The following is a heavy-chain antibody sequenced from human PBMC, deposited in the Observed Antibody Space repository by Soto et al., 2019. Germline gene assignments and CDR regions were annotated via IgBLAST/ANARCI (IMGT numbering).Heavy chain of an antibody. CDR1: GYTFTSYD. Sequence: ASVKVSCKASGYTFTSYDINWVRQATGQGREWMGWMNPNSGNTGYAQKFQGRVTMTRNTSISTAYMELSSLRSEDTAVYYCARSGYYYYGMDVWGQGTTVTVSS. V-gene: IGHV1-8*01. J-gene: IGHJ6*02. CDR3: ARSGYYYYGMDV. CDR2: MNPNSGNT.